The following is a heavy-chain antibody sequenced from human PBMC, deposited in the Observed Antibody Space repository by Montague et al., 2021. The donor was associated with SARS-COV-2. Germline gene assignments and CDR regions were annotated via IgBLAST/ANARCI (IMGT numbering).Heavy chain of an antibody. V-gene: IGHV4-4*02. Sequence: SETLSLTCGVSGDSIISTNWWSWVRQPPGKGLEWIGEIYQGASTNYNPSLKSRVTMSVDRSKNQVSLELYSVTAADTALYYCVRAGGFHNRPPVWGQGALVIVSS. CDR2: IYQGAST. D-gene: IGHD4-23*01. CDR3: VRAGGFHNRPPV. J-gene: IGHJ4*02. CDR1: GDSIISTNW.